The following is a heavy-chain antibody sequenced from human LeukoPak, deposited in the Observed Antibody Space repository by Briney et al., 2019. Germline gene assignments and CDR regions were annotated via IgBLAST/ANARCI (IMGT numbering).Heavy chain of an antibody. CDR2: IKHDGREK. V-gene: IGHV3-7*03. D-gene: IGHD3-16*01. CDR3: ARDTPFGAY. Sequence: QPGGSLRLSCAVSGFTFSNYWMSWVRQAPGKGLEWVANIKHDGREKNYVDSVKGRFTISRDNAKNSLYLQMNSLRAEDTAVYYCARDTPFGAYWGQGTLVTVSS. J-gene: IGHJ4*02. CDR1: GFTFSNYW.